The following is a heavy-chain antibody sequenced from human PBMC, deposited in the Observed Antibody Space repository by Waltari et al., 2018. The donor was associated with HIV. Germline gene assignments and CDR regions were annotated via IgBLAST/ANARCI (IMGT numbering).Heavy chain of an antibody. Sequence: QVRLVHSGADVKRPGTSVTVSCKTSGYNFNNSSLHWLRHAPGQRPERMGGINGGTGNTKYSQNFQDRVSITKDTSASVSYMVLNSLKPGDTALYYCARAGIVRGNAYGRLDVWGQGTPVVVSS. CDR2: INGGTGNT. D-gene: IGHD1-1*01. V-gene: IGHV1-3*01. J-gene: IGHJ5*02. CDR1: GYNFNNSS. CDR3: ARAGIVRGNAYGRLDV.